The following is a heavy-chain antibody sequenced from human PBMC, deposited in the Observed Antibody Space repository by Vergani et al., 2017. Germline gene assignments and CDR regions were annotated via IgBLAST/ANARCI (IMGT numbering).Heavy chain of an antibody. Sequence: QVQLQESGPGLVKPSETLSLTCTVSGGSISSYYWSWIRQPPGKGLEWIGYIYYSGSTNYNPSLKSRVTISVDTSKNQFSLKLSSVTAADTAVYYCARRFSGDYFDYWGQGTLVTVSS. CDR2: IYYSGST. J-gene: IGHJ4*02. V-gene: IGHV4-59*08. D-gene: IGHD4-17*01. CDR3: ARRFSGDYFDY. CDR1: GGSISSYY.